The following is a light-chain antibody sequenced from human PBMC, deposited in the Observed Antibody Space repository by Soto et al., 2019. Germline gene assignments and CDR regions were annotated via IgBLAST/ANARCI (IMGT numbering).Light chain of an antibody. CDR3: LQGTRWPYT. CDR2: KVS. CDR1: LSLVHSDGNTY. V-gene: IGKV2-30*02. J-gene: IGKJ2*01. Sequence: DVVMTQSPLSLPVTLGQPASTSCKSSLSLVHSDGNTYLNWFQQRPGQSPRRLIYKVSNRDSGVPDRFSGSGSGTDFTLKISRVEAEDVGVYYCLQGTRWPYTIGQGTKVDIK.